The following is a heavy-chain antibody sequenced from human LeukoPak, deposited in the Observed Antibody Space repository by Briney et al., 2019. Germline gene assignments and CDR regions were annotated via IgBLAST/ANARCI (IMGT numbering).Heavy chain of an antibody. CDR1: GVPVSRHY. V-gene: IGHV3-53*04. CDR2: IYSGGST. D-gene: IGHD3-10*01. Sequence: GFLRLLCAASGVPVSRHYISWVRQAPGKGLEWVSVIYSGGSTYYADSVKGRFTISRHNSKNTLYLQMNSLRAEDTAVYYCARDLSGFGEQHWGQGTLVTVSS. CDR3: ARDLSGFGEQH. J-gene: IGHJ4*02.